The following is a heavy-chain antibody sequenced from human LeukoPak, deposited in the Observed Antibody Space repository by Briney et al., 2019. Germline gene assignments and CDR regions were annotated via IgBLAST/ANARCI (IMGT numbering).Heavy chain of an antibody. J-gene: IGHJ5*02. CDR2: IYPGDSDT. V-gene: IGHV5-51*01. CDR3: ARLGSEYYDFWSGYYPTSNWFDP. Sequence: PGESLKISCKGSGYSFTSYWIGWVRQMPGKGLEWMGIIYPGDSDTRYSPPFQGQVTISADKSISTAYLQWSSLKASDTAMYYCARLGSEYYDFWSGYYPTSNWFDPWGQGTLVTVSS. CDR1: GYSFTSYW. D-gene: IGHD3-3*01.